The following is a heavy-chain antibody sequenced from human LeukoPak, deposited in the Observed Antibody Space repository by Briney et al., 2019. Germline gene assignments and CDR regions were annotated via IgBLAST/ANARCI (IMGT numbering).Heavy chain of an antibody. CDR3: ARALYYDFWSYMDV. D-gene: IGHD3-3*01. CDR2: IYYSGST. CDR1: GGSMSSYY. J-gene: IGHJ6*03. V-gene: IGHV4-59*01. Sequence: SETLSLTCTVSGGSMSSYYWSWIRQPPGKGLEWIGYIYYSGSTNYNPSLKSRVTISVDTSKNQFSLKLSSVTAADTAVYYCARALYYDFWSYMDVWGKGTTVTASS.